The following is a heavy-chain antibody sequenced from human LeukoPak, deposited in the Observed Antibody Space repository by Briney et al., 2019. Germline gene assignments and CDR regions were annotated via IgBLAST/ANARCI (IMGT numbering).Heavy chain of an antibody. Sequence: ASVKVSCKASRYTFTSYGISWVRQAPGQGLEWMGWISAYNGNTNYAQKLQGRVTMTTGTSTSTAYMELRSLRSDDTAVYYCNLVTAISAFDIWGQGTMVTVSS. V-gene: IGHV1-18*01. CDR1: RYTFTSYG. J-gene: IGHJ3*02. CDR2: ISAYNGNT. CDR3: NLVTAISAFDI. D-gene: IGHD2-21*02.